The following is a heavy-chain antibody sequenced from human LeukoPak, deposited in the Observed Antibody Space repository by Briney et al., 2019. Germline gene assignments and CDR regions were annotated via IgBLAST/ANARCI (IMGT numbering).Heavy chain of an antibody. CDR3: ARDSSWGYSSGWYDY. V-gene: IGHV3-48*02. D-gene: IGHD6-19*01. CDR2: ISVSSSTI. J-gene: IGHJ4*02. CDR1: GFTFSSHS. Sequence: PGGSLRLSCAASGFTFSSHSMNWVRQAPGKGLEWVSYISVSSSTIYYADSVQGRFTISRDNAKNSLYLQMNSLRDEDTAVYYCARDSSWGYSSGWYDYWGQGTLVTVSS.